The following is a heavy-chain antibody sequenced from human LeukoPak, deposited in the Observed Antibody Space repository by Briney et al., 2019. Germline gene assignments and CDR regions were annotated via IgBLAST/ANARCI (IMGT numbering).Heavy chain of an antibody. Sequence: SETLSLTCTVSGGSISNYWWSWIRQPPGKGLEWIGYVFDGGGTNYNPSLKSRVTISVDTSKKQFSLKLSSVTAADTAVYYCARGYSSSWNYFDYWGQGTLVTVSS. V-gene: IGHV4-59*01. D-gene: IGHD6-13*01. CDR3: ARGYSSSWNYFDY. J-gene: IGHJ4*02. CDR2: VFDGGGT. CDR1: GGSISNYW.